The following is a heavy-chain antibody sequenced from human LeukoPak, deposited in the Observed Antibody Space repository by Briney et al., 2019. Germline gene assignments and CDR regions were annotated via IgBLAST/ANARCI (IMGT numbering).Heavy chain of an antibody. Sequence: SETLSLTCTVSGGSISSYYWSWIRQSPGKGLEWIGYMYYSGSTNYNPSLKSRVTISVDTSKNQFSLKLSSVTAADTAVYYCAREVAATDDFDYWGQGTLVTVSS. J-gene: IGHJ4*02. CDR3: AREVAATDDFDY. CDR2: MYYSGST. D-gene: IGHD6-19*01. CDR1: GGSISSYY. V-gene: IGHV4-59*12.